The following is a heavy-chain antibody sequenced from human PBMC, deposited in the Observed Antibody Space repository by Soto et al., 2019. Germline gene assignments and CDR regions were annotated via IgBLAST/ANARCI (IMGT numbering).Heavy chain of an antibody. CDR2: INHSGST. J-gene: IGHJ6*03. Sequence: SETPSLTCAVYGGSFSGYYWSWIRQPPGKGLEWIGEINHSGSTNYNPSLKSRVTISVGTSKNQFSLKLSSVTAADTAVYYCARGLGSSRRRYYYYYMDVWGKGTTVTVSS. CDR1: GGSFSGYY. D-gene: IGHD6-6*01. V-gene: IGHV4-34*01. CDR3: ARGLGSSRRRYYYYYMDV.